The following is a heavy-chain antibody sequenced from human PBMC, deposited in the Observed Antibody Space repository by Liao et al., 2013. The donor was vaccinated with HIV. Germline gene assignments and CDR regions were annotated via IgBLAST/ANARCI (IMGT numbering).Heavy chain of an antibody. CDR3: ARGVRSRKKQWLVSPFPLYY. V-gene: IGHV4-61*02. D-gene: IGHD6-19*01. J-gene: IGHJ4*02. CDR1: GGSISSGSYY. Sequence: QVQLQESGPGLVKPSQTLSLTCTVSGGSISSGSYYWSWIRQPAGKGLEWIGRIYTSGSTKYNPSLKSRVTIAVDTSKNQFSLKLSSVTAADTAVYYCARGVRSRKKQWLVSPFPLYYWGPGNPTVTVLL. CDR2: IYTSGST.